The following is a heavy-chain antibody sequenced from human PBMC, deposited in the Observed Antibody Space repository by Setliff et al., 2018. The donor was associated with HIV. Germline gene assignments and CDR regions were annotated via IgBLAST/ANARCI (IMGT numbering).Heavy chain of an antibody. D-gene: IGHD3-16*01. CDR3: AKAWGSGYPSFESALMFDV. Sequence: PGGSLRLSCAASGFTFSAYAMTWVRQAPGKGLEWVSATTSNGRTTDYAESVRGRFLLSRDNSGNTLYLQMTSLRAEDTATYYCAKAWGSGYPSFESALMFDVWGQGTLVTVSS. J-gene: IGHJ4*02. CDR2: TTSNGRTT. V-gene: IGHV3-23*01. CDR1: GFTFSAYA.